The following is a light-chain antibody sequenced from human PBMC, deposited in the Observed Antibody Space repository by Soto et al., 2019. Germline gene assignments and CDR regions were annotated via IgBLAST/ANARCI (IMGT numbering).Light chain of an antibody. J-gene: IGLJ1*01. CDR1: SSDVGGYNY. CDR2: DVS. V-gene: IGLV2-14*01. Sequence: QSALTQPASVSGSGGQSITISCTGTSSDVGGYNYVSWYQQHPGKAPKVMIYDVSNRPSGVSNRFSGSKSGNTASLTISGLQAEDEADYYCNSYTSSSTLPYVFGTGTKLTVL. CDR3: NSYTSSSTLPYV.